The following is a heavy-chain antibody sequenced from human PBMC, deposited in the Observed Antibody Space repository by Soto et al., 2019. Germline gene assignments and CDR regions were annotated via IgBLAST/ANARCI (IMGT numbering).Heavy chain of an antibody. CDR1: GYSFTSYY. V-gene: IGHV1-46*01. CDR3: ARDYSVAVTTIFDY. Sequence: GASVKVCCEACGYSFTSYYMHWVRQAPGQGLEWMGIINPSGGSTSYAQKFQGRVTMTRDTSTSTVYMELSSLRSEDTAVYYCARDYSVAVTTIFDYWRQGTLVTVSS. D-gene: IGHD4-17*01. CDR2: INPSGGST. J-gene: IGHJ4*02.